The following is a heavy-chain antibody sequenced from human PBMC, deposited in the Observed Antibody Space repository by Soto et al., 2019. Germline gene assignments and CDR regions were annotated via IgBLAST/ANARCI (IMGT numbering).Heavy chain of an antibody. CDR1: GGSISSYY. CDR2: IYYSGST. J-gene: IGHJ5*02. CDR3: AKSLYSGSYTNWFDP. Sequence: SETLSLTCTVSGGSISSYYWSWIRQPPGKGLEYIGYIYYSGSTNYNPSLKSRVTISVDTSKKQFSLKLSSVTAADTAVYYCAKSLYSGSYTNWFDPWGQGTLVTVSS. D-gene: IGHD1-26*01. V-gene: IGHV4-59*01.